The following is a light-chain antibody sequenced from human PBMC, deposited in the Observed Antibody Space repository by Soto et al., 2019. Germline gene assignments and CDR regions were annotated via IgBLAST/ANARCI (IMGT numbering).Light chain of an antibody. Sequence: ECVLTQSPGTLSLSPGETATLSCRASESIINDYSAWYQQRPGQPPRLLIYATSKRAPGIPDRFSGSGSGTDFTLTISRLEPEDFAVYYCQQYGRSPLFGQGTRLEIK. CDR1: ESIINDY. J-gene: IGKJ5*01. CDR3: QQYGRSPL. CDR2: ATS. V-gene: IGKV3-20*01.